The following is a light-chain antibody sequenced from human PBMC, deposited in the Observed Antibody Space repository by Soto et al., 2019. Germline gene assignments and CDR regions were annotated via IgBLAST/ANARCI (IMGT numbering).Light chain of an antibody. Sequence: DIVLTQSPATLSLSPGERATLSCRASESVSTYLAWYQHKPGQAPRLLINHASNRTTGIPDRFSGSRSGTHFPLIISSLQHEAFAVYYCQQRPHWPYLTFGGGTKGEIK. CDR1: ESVSTY. V-gene: IGKV3-11*01. CDR2: HAS. J-gene: IGKJ4*01. CDR3: QQRPHWPYLT.